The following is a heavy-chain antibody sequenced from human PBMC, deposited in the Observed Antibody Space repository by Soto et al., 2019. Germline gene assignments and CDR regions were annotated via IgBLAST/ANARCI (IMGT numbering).Heavy chain of an antibody. Sequence: SETLSLPCTVSGGSISSSSYYWGWIRQPPGKGLEWIGSIYYSGSTYYNPSLKSRVTISVDTSKNQFSLKLSSVTAADTAVYYCARHGTRENFDYWGQGTLVTVSS. V-gene: IGHV4-39*01. D-gene: IGHD1-26*01. CDR3: ARHGTRENFDY. CDR2: IYYSGST. J-gene: IGHJ4*02. CDR1: GGSISSSSYY.